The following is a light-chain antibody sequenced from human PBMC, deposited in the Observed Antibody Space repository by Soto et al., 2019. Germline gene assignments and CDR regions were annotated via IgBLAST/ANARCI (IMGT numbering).Light chain of an antibody. J-gene: IGLJ7*01. V-gene: IGLV2-23*02. Sequence: QSALTQPASVSGSPGPSITISCTGTSSDVGSYKLVSWYQQHPGKAPKLMISEVSKRPSGISDRVSGSKSGSTASLTISGLQAEDEADYYCCSYAGTSTHTVFGGGTQLTVL. CDR3: CSYAGTSTHTV. CDR1: SSDVGSYKL. CDR2: EVS.